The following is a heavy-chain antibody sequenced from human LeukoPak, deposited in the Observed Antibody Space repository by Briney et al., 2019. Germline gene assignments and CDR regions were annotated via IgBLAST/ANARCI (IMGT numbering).Heavy chain of an antibody. V-gene: IGHV3-43*01. CDR3: AKDGDAGIGFLYMDV. J-gene: IGHJ6*03. D-gene: IGHD6-13*01. Sequence: PGGSLRLSCAASEFTFSSYWMSWVRQAPGKGLEWVSLISWDGDSTYYASSVKGRFTISRDNSKNSLYLQMNSLRTEDTALYYCAKDGDAGIGFLYMDVWGKGTTVTVSS. CDR1: EFTFSSYW. CDR2: ISWDGDST.